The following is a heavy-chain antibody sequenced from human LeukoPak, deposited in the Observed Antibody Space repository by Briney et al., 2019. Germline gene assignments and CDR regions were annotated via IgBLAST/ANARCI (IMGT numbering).Heavy chain of an antibody. V-gene: IGHV3-23*01. Sequence: GGSLRLSCAASGFTFSSYAMSWVRQAPGKGLEWVSAISGSGGSTYYADSVKGRFTISRDNAKNSLYLQMNSLRAEDTAVYYCARDTYYYDSSGYQAWGQGTLVTVSS. J-gene: IGHJ5*02. CDR1: GFTFSSYA. CDR3: ARDTYYYDSSGYQA. D-gene: IGHD3-22*01. CDR2: ISGSGGST.